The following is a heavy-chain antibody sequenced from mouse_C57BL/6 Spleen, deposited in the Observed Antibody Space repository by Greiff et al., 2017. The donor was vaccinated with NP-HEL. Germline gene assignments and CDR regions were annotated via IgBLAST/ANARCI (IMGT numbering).Heavy chain of an antibody. CDR3: ARGRLRRAMDY. V-gene: IGHV5-4*01. D-gene: IGHD2-4*01. CDR2: LSDGGSYT. Sequence: EVQLVESGGGLVKPGGSLKLSCAASGFTFSSYAMSWVRQTPEKRLEWVAILSDGGSYTYYPDNVKGRFTISRDNAKNNLYLQMSHLKSEDTAMYYCARGRLRRAMDYWGQGTSVTVSS. J-gene: IGHJ4*01. CDR1: GFTFSSYA.